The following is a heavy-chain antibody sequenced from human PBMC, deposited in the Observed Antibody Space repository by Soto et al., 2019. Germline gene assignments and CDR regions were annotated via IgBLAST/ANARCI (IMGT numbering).Heavy chain of an antibody. CDR3: AKGLDGYNTYY. D-gene: IGHD5-12*01. J-gene: IGHJ4*02. V-gene: IGHV3-23*01. CDR2: ISGSGGST. Sequence: EVQLLESGGGLVQPGGSLRLSCAASGFTFSSYAMSWVRQATGKGLEWVSAISGSGGSTYYADSVKGRFTISRDNYKNTLYLQMNSLRAEDTAVYYCAKGLDGYNTYYWGQGTLVTVSS. CDR1: GFTFSSYA.